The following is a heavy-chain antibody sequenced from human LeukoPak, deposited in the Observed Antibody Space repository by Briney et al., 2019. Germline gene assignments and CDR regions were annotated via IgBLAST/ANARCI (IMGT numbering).Heavy chain of an antibody. D-gene: IGHD3-10*01. J-gene: IGHJ4*02. CDR3: ARDQYVPWITMVRGVFDY. CDR1: GFTFSSYG. V-gene: IGHV3-21*01. Sequence: PGGSLRLSCAASGFTFSSYGMHWVRQAPGKGLEWVSSISSSSSYIYYADSVKGRFTISRDNAKNSLYLQMNSLRAEDTAVYYCARDQYVPWITMVRGVFDYWGQGTLDTVSS. CDR2: ISSSSSYI.